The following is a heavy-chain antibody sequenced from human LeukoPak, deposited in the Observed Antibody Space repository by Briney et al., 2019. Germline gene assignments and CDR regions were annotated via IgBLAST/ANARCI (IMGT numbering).Heavy chain of an antibody. CDR3: ARQSTAPPLFKYYGVDV. D-gene: IGHD2-21*01. CDR2: IYYSRST. Sequence: PSETLPLTCTVSGGSISGYYWSWIRQPPGQGLEWIGYIYYSRSTTYNPSLKSRVSISVDTSKDQFSMKLSSMTAADTAVYYCARQSTAPPLFKYYGVDVWGQGTTVIVSS. J-gene: IGHJ6*02. V-gene: IGHV4-59*08. CDR1: GGSISGYY.